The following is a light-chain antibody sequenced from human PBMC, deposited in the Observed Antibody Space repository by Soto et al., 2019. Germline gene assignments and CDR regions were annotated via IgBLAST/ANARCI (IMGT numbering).Light chain of an antibody. J-gene: IGLJ1*01. CDR2: EVR. CDR1: SRDVGGYNY. CDR3: ASYTSAITYV. V-gene: IGLV2-14*01. Sequence: QSVLTQPASVSGSPGQSITISCTGTSRDVGGYNYVSWYQQQPGKVPKLIIYEVRNRPSGVSNRFSGSKSGNTASLTISGLQADDEADYYCASYTSAITYVFGTGTKVTVL.